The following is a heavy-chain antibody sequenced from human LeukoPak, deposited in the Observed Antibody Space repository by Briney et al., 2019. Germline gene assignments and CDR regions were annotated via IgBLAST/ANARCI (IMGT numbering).Heavy chain of an antibody. CDR2: ISSDGTII. CDR1: GFSVRSYW. CDR3: ARGFFNRLWGIDY. D-gene: IGHD5-18*01. J-gene: IGHJ4*02. Sequence: PGGSLRLSCAVSGFSVRSYWMSWVRHAPGKGLVWVSRISSDGTIIIYADSVKGRFTLSRDNAKNSLYLQMNSLRAEDTAVYYCARGFFNRLWGIDYWGQGTLVTVSS. V-gene: IGHV3-74*01.